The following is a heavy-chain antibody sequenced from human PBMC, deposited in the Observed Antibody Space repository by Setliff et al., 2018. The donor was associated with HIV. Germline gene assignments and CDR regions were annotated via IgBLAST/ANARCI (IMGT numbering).Heavy chain of an antibody. J-gene: IGHJ2*01. D-gene: IGHD3-10*01. CDR1: GGSISSYY. Sequence: SSETLSLTCSVSGGSISSYYWSWIRQPPGKGLEWIGYSYTSESSNYNPSLKSRVTFSVDTSKNQFSLKLSSVTAADTAVYYWARSARFFYASGSRRYFDLWGRGTLVTVSS. CDR2: SYTSESS. CDR3: ARSARFFYASGSRRYFDL. V-gene: IGHV4-4*08.